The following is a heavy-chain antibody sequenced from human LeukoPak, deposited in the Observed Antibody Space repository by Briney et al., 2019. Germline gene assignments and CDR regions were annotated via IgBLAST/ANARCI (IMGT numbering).Heavy chain of an antibody. CDR2: INPNSGGT. CDR1: GYTFTGYY. Sequence: ASVKVSCKASGYTFTGYYMHWVRQAPGQGLEWMGWINPNSGGTNYAQRFQGWVTMTRDTSISTAYMELSRLRSDDTAVYYCARENISKYYFDYWGQGTLVTVSS. CDR3: ARENISKYYFDY. D-gene: IGHD2/OR15-2a*01. V-gene: IGHV1-2*04. J-gene: IGHJ4*02.